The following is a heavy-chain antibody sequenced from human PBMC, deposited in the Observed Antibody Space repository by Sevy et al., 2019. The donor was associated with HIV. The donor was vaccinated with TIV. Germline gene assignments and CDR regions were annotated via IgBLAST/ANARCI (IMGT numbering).Heavy chain of an antibody. CDR2: FFYSGST. CDR3: TRYRSPYGDYATGSFDF. D-gene: IGHD4-17*01. CDR1: GDSVSSDSYY. V-gene: IGHV4-61*01. J-gene: IGHJ4*02. Sequence: SETLSLTCTVSGDSVSSDSYYWSWIRQPPGKGLAWIGSFFYSGSTNYYPSLRSRVTISVDTSKNQFSLKLRSVTAADTAVYYCTRYRSPYGDYATGSFDFWGQGTLVTVSS.